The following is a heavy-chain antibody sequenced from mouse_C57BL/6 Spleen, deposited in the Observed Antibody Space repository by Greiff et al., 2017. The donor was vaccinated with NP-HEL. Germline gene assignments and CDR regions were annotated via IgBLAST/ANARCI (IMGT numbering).Heavy chain of an antibody. D-gene: IGHD3-2*02. Sequence: VKLMESGAELARPGASVKLSCKASGYTFTSYGISWVKQRTGQGLEWIGEIYPRSGNTYYNEKFKGKATLTADKSSSTAYMELRRLTSEASAVYFCAGTAQGRDYAMDYWGQGTSVTVSS. V-gene: IGHV1-81*01. CDR1: GYTFTSYG. CDR3: AGTAQGRDYAMDY. J-gene: IGHJ4*01. CDR2: IYPRSGNT.